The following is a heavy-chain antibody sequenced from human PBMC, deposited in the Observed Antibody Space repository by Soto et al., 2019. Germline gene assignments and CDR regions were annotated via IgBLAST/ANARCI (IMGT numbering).Heavy chain of an antibody. D-gene: IGHD3-9*01. CDR1: GYTLTELS. CDR2: FDPEDGET. V-gene: IGHV1-24*01. CDR3: ATAGYFDWLSPFEY. J-gene: IGHJ4*02. Sequence: GASVKVSCKVSGYTLTELSMHWVRQAPGKGLEWMGGFDPEDGETIYAQKFQGRVTMTEDTSTDTAYMELSSLRSEDTAVYYCATAGYFDWLSPFEYWGQGTLVTVSS.